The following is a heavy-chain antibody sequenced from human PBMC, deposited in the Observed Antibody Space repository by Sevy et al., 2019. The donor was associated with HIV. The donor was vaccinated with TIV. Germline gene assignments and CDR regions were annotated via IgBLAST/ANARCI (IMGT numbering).Heavy chain of an antibody. V-gene: IGHV3-23*01. D-gene: IGHD2-15*01. Sequence: GGSLRLSCVASGFTFNNYAMSWVRQAPGKGLEWVSVISGSGGGTNYADSVKGRFTISRDNSKNTLYLQMNTLRDEETAVYYCAKLIVVVVAPGSRFDFWGQGALVTVSS. CDR1: GFTFNNYA. CDR3: AKLIVVVVAPGSRFDF. CDR2: ISGSGGGT. J-gene: IGHJ4*02.